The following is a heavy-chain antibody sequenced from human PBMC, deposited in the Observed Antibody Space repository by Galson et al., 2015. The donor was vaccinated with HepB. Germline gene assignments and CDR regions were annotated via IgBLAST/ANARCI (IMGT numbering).Heavy chain of an antibody. CDR3: ARTVFYSSALRTFDP. D-gene: IGHD3-22*01. CDR1: GYTFTTYG. V-gene: IGHV1-18*04. Sequence: QSGAEVKKPGASVKVSCKASGYTFTTYGFSWVRQAPGQGLEWMGWSNAYNGNTNFAQRFQGRVTMTTDSSTSTAYMELRSLRSDDTAVYYCARTVFYSSALRTFDPWGQGTHVTVSS. J-gene: IGHJ5*02. CDR2: SNAYNGNT.